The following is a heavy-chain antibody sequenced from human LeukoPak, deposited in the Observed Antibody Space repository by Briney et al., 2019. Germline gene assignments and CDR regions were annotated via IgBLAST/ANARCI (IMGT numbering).Heavy chain of an antibody. J-gene: IGHJ4*02. CDR2: IYYSGST. D-gene: IGHD6-13*01. V-gene: IGHV4-39*07. Sequence: SETLSLTCTVSGGSISSSSYYWGWIRQPPGKGLEWIGSIYYSGSTYYNPSLKNRVTISVDTSKNQFSLKLSSVTAADTAVYYCAREEGQLVREFDYWGQGTLVTVSS. CDR3: AREEGQLVREFDY. CDR1: GGSISSSSYY.